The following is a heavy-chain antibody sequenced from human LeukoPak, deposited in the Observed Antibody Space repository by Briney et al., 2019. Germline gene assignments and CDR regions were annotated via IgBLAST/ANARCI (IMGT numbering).Heavy chain of an antibody. V-gene: IGHV4-4*07. CDR2: IYTSGST. J-gene: IGHJ4*02. D-gene: IGHD6-19*01. Sequence: SETLSLTCTVSGGSISSYYWSWIRQPAGKGLEWIGRIYTSGSTNYNPSLKSRVAMSVDTSKNQFSLKLSSVTAADTAVYYCAYGYSSGWYLDWGQGTLVTVSS. CDR3: AYGYSSGWYLD. CDR1: GGSISSYY.